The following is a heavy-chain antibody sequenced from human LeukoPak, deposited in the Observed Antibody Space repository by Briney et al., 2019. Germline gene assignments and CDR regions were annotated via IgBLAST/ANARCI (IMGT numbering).Heavy chain of an antibody. Sequence: PGGSPRLSCAASGFTFSSYAMSWVRQAPGKGLEWVSAISGSGGSTYYADSVKGRFTISRDNSKNTLYLQMNSLRAEDTAVYYCAKLFRRRGGMDVWGQGTTVTVSS. V-gene: IGHV3-23*01. CDR2: ISGSGGST. J-gene: IGHJ6*02. CDR1: GFTFSSYA. D-gene: IGHD5-24*01. CDR3: AKLFRRRGGMDV.